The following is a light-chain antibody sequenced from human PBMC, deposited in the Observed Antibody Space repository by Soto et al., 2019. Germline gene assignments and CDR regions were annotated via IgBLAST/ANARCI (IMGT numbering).Light chain of an antibody. CDR1: SSDVGGYNY. CDR2: DVS. V-gene: IGLV2-14*01. Sequence: QSVLTQPASVSGSPGQSITISCTGTSSDVGGYNYVSWYQQHPGKAPKLMIYDVSNRPSGVSNRFSGSKSGNTASLTISVLQAEDEADYYCSSYTSSSTLDYVFGTGTKVTV. CDR3: SSYTSSSTLDYV. J-gene: IGLJ1*01.